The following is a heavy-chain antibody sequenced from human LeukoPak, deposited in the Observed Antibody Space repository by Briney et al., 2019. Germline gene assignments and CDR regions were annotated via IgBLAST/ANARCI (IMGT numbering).Heavy chain of an antibody. CDR3: ARLKEHQQICDS. CDR1: GVSLSNSAYY. CDR2: INYDGTT. D-gene: IGHD2-2*01. J-gene: IGHJ4*02. Sequence: PSETLSLTCTVAGVSLSNSAYYWGWIRQPPGKRLEWIGSINYDGTTYYIPSLRSRVTICVYTSKNQFYLKRSFVTAAGEAVYYCARLKEHQQICDSWGQGTLVTVSS. V-gene: IGHV4-39*01.